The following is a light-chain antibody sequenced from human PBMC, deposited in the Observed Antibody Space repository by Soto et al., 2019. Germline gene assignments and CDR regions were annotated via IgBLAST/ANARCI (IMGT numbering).Light chain of an antibody. CDR3: QQYDNSPIT. CDR1: QSVSSSY. Sequence: EIVLTQSPCTLSLSPGERATLSFMASQSVSSSYLAWYQQKPGQAPRLLIYGASSRATGIPDRFSGTGSETDFTLTISRLEPEDFAVYYCQQYDNSPITFGQGTRLEIK. V-gene: IGKV3-20*01. J-gene: IGKJ5*01. CDR2: GAS.